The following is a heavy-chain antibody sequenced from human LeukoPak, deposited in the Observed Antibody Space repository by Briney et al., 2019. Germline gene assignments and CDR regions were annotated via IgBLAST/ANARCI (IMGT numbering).Heavy chain of an antibody. D-gene: IGHD1-26*01. CDR3: ASERELDY. Sequence: TGESLRLSCAASGFTFSSYSMNWVRQAPGKGLEWVSSISSSSSYIYYADSVKGRFTISRDNAKNSLYLQMNSLRAEDTAVYYCASERELDYWGQGTLVTVSS. CDR2: ISSSSSYI. V-gene: IGHV3-21*01. CDR1: GFTFSSYS. J-gene: IGHJ4*02.